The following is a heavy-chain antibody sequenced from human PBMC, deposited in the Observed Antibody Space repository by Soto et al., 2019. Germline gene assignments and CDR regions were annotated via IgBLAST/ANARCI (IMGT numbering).Heavy chain of an antibody. CDR1: GFTFSSYA. CDR2: ISYDGSNK. V-gene: IGHV3-30-3*01. J-gene: IGHJ3*02. Sequence: QVQLVESGGGVVQPGRSLRLSCAASGFTFSSYAMHWVRQAPGKGLEWVAVISYDGSNKYYADSVKGRFTISRDNSKNTLYLQMNRLRAEDTAVYYCARVSHDYGGNGHAFDIWGQGTMVTVSS. D-gene: IGHD4-17*01. CDR3: ARVSHDYGGNGHAFDI.